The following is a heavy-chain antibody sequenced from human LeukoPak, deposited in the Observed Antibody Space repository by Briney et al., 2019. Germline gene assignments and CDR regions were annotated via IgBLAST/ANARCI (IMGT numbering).Heavy chain of an antibody. J-gene: IGHJ4*02. CDR3: ARDLYSGSDY. CDR1: GFTFDDYA. V-gene: IGHV3-9*01. Sequence: GGSLRLSCAASGFTFDDYAMHWVRQAPGKGLEWVSGISWHSGTIGYADSVRGRFTISRDNAKNSLYLQMNSLRAEDTAVYYCARDLYSGSDYWGQGTLVTVSS. D-gene: IGHD1-26*01. CDR2: ISWHSGTI.